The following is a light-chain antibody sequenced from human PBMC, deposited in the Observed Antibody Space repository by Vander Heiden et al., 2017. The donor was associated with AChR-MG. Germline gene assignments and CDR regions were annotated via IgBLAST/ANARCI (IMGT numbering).Light chain of an antibody. CDR3: QQRYNWPRT. CDR2: DAS. CDR1: QSVLTL. V-gene: IGKV3-11*01. J-gene: IGKJ1*01. Sequence: EIVLTQSPATLSLSPGERATLSCRASQSVLTLLAWYQHKPGQPPRLLISDASNRATGIPARFRGSGSGTDFTLTISTLEPEDFAVYYCQQRYNWPRTFGQGTRVEI.